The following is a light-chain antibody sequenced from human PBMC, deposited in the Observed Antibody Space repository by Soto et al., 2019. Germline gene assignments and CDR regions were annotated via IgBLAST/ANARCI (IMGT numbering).Light chain of an antibody. CDR2: GAS. J-gene: IGKJ1*01. V-gene: IGKV3-20*01. Sequence: EIVMTQSPATLSVSPGDRATLSCRASQSICSNLAWYQQRPGQPPNLLLFGASHRAPDIPDRFSGSGSGTDFTLTISRLEPEDFAVYYCQQYGSSPWTFGQGTKVDIK. CDR1: QSICSN. CDR3: QQYGSSPWT.